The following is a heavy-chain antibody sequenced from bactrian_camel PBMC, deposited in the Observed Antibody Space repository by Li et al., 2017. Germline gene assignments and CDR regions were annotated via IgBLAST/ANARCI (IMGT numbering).Heavy chain of an antibody. Sequence: DVQLVESGGGSVQAGGSLGLSCAASGYTSSTACMGWFRQAPGKGLEWVSFINGAGARTYYADTVKGRFTSSRDNAKNTLYLQMNSLKAEDTAMYYCAAVRYGGSWYPLCRARSADFGYWGQGTQVT. CDR2: INGAGART. CDR3: AAVRYGGSWYPLCRARSADFGY. CDR1: GYTSSTAC. V-gene: IGHV3S40*01. J-gene: IGHJ6*01. D-gene: IGHD6*01.